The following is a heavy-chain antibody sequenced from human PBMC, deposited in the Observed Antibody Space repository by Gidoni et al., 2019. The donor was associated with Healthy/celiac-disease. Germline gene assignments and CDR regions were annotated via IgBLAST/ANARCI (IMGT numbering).Heavy chain of an antibody. D-gene: IGHD6-6*01. CDR1: GVSSSGYY. V-gene: IGHV4-34*01. J-gene: IGHJ4*02. CDR3: ARGTLVDN. CDR2: INHSGST. Sequence: QLQQWGAGLFKPSETLSPTCPVYGVSSSGYYWSWIRQHPGKGLEWIGEINHSGSTNYNPSLKSRVTISVDTSKDQFSLKLSSETAADTAVYYCARGTLVDNWGQGTLVTGSS.